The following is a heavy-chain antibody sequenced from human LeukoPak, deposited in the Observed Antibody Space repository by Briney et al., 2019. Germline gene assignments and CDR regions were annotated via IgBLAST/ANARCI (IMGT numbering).Heavy chain of an antibody. D-gene: IGHD2-8*01. V-gene: IGHV5-51*01. Sequence: RGESLKISCKGSGYTFSSYWIGWVRQMPGIGLEWMGIIYPDDSDTRYSPSFQGQVTISADKSISTAYLQWSSLKASDTAMYYCARLAYCSNDVCYSNYYYSMDVWGKGTTVTVSS. CDR1: GYTFSSYW. CDR3: ARLAYCSNDVCYSNYYYSMDV. J-gene: IGHJ6*03. CDR2: IYPDDSDT.